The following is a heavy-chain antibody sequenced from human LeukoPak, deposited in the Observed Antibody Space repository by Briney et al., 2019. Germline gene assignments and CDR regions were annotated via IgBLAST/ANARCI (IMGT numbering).Heavy chain of an antibody. D-gene: IGHD2-15*01. Sequence: ASVKVSCKASGYTFTSYGISWVRQAPGQGLEWMGWISAYNGNTNYAQKLQGRVTMTTDTSTSTAYMELRSLRSDDTAVYYCARVVVVAATPVAWFDPWGQGTLVTVSS. J-gene: IGHJ5*02. CDR2: ISAYNGNT. V-gene: IGHV1-18*01. CDR1: GYTFTSYG. CDR3: ARVVVVAATPVAWFDP.